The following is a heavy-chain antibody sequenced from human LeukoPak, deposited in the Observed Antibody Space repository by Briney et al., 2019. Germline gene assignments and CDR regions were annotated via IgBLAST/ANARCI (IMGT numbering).Heavy chain of an antibody. CDR2: IRYDESDK. V-gene: IGHV3-30*02. Sequence: GGSLRLSCATSGFTFSHYGMHWVRQAPGRGLDWVAHIRYDESDKYYADSVKGQFTISRDISKNTVYLQMNSLRVEDTAVYYCAKDFNWAFDYWGQGTLVTVSS. CDR3: AKDFNWAFDY. D-gene: IGHD1-1*01. CDR1: GFTFSHYG. J-gene: IGHJ4*02.